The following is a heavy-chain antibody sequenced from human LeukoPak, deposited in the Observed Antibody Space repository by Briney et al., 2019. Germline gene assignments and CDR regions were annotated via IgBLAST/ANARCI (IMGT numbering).Heavy chain of an antibody. CDR3: ARLAVRGRVRYYDYVCGSYRYLALDY. V-gene: IGHV4-59*12. CDR2: IYYTGST. Sequence: SETLSLTCTVSGGSISSYYWSWIRQPPGKGLEWIGYIYYTGSTNYNPSLWRRVPISVDTSKNQFSLRLSSVPAADTAVSYCARLAVRGRVRYYDYVCGSYRYLALDYWGQGTLITVSS. CDR1: GGSISSYY. D-gene: IGHD3-16*02. J-gene: IGHJ4*02.